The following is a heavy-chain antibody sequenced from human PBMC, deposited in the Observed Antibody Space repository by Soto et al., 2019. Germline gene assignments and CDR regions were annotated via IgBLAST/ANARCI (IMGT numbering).Heavy chain of an antibody. CDR2: VNSDGSST. D-gene: IGHD3-9*01. J-gene: IGHJ6*02. V-gene: IGHV3-74*01. CDR3: AACRPPSPYDWFYAMDV. CDR1: GFTFTHYR. Sequence: GGSLRLSCAASGFTFTHYRIHWVRQAPGKGLVWVSRVNSDGSSTNYADAVKGRFTISRDNSKNMAYLQMNNLTVEDTGVYYCAACRPPSPYDWFYAMDVWGQGTAVTVSS.